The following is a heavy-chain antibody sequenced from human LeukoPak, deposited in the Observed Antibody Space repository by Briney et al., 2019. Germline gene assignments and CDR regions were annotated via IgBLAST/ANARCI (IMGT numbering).Heavy chain of an antibody. Sequence: ASVKVSCKASGGTFSSYAISWVRQPPGHGLEWMGRIIPLFGTANYAKKFKGRVKITTDESTSTAYMELSSLRSEDTAVYYCVRSIVVVVAATSWFDPWGQGTLVTVSS. D-gene: IGHD2-15*01. CDR3: VRSIVVVVAATSWFDP. V-gene: IGHV1-69*05. CDR1: GGTFSSYA. J-gene: IGHJ5*02. CDR2: IIPLFGTA.